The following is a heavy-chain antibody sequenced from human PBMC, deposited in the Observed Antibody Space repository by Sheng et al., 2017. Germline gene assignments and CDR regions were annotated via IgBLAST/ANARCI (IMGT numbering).Heavy chain of an antibody. Sequence: QVQLQQWGAGLLKPSETLSLTCAVYGGSFSGYYWSWIRQPPREGAWSGLGKVNHSGSTNYNPSLKSRVTISVDTSKNQFSLKLSSVTAADTAVYYCAREETLVGATTFDYWGQGTLVTVSS. CDR1: GGSFSGYY. CDR2: VNHSGST. J-gene: IGHJ4*02. D-gene: IGHD1-26*01. V-gene: IGHV4-34*01. CDR3: AREETLVGATTFDY.